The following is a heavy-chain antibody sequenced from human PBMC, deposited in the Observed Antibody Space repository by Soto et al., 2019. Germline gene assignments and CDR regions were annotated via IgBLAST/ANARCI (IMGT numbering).Heavy chain of an antibody. V-gene: IGHV3-49*03. J-gene: IGHJ4*02. D-gene: IGHD2-2*01. CDR1: GFTFGDYA. CDR2: IRSEADGGTT. Sequence: PGGSLRLSCTASGFTFGDYAMSWFRQAPGKGLEWVGFIRSEADGGTTEYAASVKGRFTTSRDDSKSTPYLQMNSLKTEDTAVYYCRLVVVPAAMSQFDYWGQGTLVTVPS. CDR3: RLVVVPAAMSQFDY.